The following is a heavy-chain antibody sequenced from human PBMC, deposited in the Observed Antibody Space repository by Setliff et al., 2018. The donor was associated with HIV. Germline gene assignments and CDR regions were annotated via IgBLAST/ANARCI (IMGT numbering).Heavy chain of an antibody. J-gene: IGHJ3*02. CDR1: GGTFSSYA. CDR3: AGEVEAARGFNAFDI. D-gene: IGHD6-6*01. V-gene: IGHV1-69*10. Sequence: SVKVSCKASGGTFSSYAISWVRQAPGQGLEWMGGIIPILGIANYAQNFQGRVTITADKSTSTAYTELSSLRSEDTAVYYCAGEVEAARGFNAFDIWGQGTMVTVSS. CDR2: IIPILGIA.